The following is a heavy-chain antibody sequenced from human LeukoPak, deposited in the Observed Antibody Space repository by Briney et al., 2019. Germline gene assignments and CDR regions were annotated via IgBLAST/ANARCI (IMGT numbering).Heavy chain of an antibody. V-gene: IGHV3-74*01. D-gene: IGHD6-13*01. CDR3: ARDQGSSWPDASDI. CDR1: GFTFSSYW. CDR2: INTDGSST. J-gene: IGHJ3*02. Sequence: GGSLRLSCAASGFTFSSYWMHWVRQAPGKGLVWVSRINTDGSSTSYADSVKGRFTISRDNAKNTLYLQMNSLRAEDTAVYYCARDQGSSWPDASDIWGQGTMVTVSS.